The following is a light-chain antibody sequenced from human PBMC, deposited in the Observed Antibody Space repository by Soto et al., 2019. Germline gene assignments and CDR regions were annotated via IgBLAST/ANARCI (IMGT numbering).Light chain of an antibody. J-gene: IGLJ2*01. CDR3: AAWDVSLNGPV. CDR2: TNN. CDR1: SSNIGSKT. V-gene: IGLV1-44*01. Sequence: QSVLTQPPSASGTPGQRVSISCSGSSSNIGSKTVNWYQQRPGAAPKLLIYTNNQRPSGVPDRFSSSKSGTSASLAISGLQSEDEADYYCAAWDVSLNGPVFGGGTKLIVL.